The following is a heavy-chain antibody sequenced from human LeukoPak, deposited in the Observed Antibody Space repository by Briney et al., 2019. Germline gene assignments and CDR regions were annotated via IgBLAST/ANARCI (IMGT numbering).Heavy chain of an antibody. CDR2: FYTSGST. J-gene: IGHJ4*02. CDR3: ARDRYGGIIDY. CDR1: GGSISSYY. D-gene: IGHD1-1*01. Sequence: PSETLSLTCTVSGGSISSYYWSWIRQPAGKGLEWIGRFYTSGSTNYNPSLKSRVTMSVATSKNQFSLKLTSVTAADTAMYYCARDRYGGIIDYWGQGTLVTVSS. V-gene: IGHV4-4*07.